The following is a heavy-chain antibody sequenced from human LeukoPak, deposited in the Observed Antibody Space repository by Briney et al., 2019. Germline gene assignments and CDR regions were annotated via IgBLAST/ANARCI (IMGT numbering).Heavy chain of an antibody. J-gene: IGHJ5*02. CDR2: ISSDGSST. V-gene: IGHV3-74*01. Sequence: PGGSLRLSCAASGFTFSSYWMHWVRQAAGKGLVWVSRISSDGSSTSYADSVKGRFTISRDNAKSTVDLQMNSLRAEDTAVYYCVRALKGLNWFDPWGQGTLVTVSS. CDR1: GFTFSSYW. CDR3: VRALKGLNWFDP.